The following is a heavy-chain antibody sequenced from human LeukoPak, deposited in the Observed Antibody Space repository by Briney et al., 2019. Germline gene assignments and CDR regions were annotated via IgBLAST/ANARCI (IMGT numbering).Heavy chain of an antibody. Sequence: GGSLRLSCAASGFTFSSYGMHWVRQAPGKGLEWVAFIRYDGSNKYYADSVKGRFTISRDNSKNTLYLQMNSLRAEDTAVYYCAKDRLSSSWTGDGSRYFQHWGQGTLVTVSS. CDR2: IRYDGSNK. D-gene: IGHD6-13*01. CDR3: AKDRLSSSWTGDGSRYFQH. J-gene: IGHJ1*01. V-gene: IGHV3-30*02. CDR1: GFTFSSYG.